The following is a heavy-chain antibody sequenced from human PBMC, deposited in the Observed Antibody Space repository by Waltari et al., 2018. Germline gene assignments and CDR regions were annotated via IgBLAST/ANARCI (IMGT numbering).Heavy chain of an antibody. CDR3: ASRSSRGSPSSFELDY. J-gene: IGHJ4*02. D-gene: IGHD2-2*01. V-gene: IGHV1-2*06. CDR2: INPNSGGT. Sequence: QVQLVQSGAEVKKPGASVKGSGKGSGYTFTGYYMHWVRQAAGQGLEWMGRINPNSGGTNYAQKFQGRVTMTRDTSISTAYMELSRLRSADTAVYYCASRSSRGSPSSFELDYWGQGTLVPLSS. CDR1: GYTFTGYY.